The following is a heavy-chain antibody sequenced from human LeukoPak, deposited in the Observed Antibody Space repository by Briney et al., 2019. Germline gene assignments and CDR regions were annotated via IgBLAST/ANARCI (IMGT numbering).Heavy chain of an antibody. J-gene: IGHJ4*02. Sequence: GGSLRLSCAASGFTFGNYAMSCVRQAPGKGLEWVSSISGSRGSTHYADSVKGRVTISRDNSKNTLYLQMNSLRAEDTALYYCAKEGDSGTYGFFDYWGQGTLVTVSP. CDR2: ISGSRGST. V-gene: IGHV3-23*01. CDR3: AKEGDSGTYGFFDY. D-gene: IGHD1-26*01. CDR1: GFTFGNYA.